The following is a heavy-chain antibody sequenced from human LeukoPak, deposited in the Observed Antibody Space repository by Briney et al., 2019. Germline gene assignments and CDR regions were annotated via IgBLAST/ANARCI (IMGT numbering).Heavy chain of an antibody. CDR1: GYSISSGYY. V-gene: IGHV4-38-2*02. D-gene: IGHD2-2*01. J-gene: IGHJ3*02. CDR3: ARVGVVPASPFDI. CDR2: IYHSGST. Sequence: SSETLSLTCTVSGYSISSGYYWGWIRQPPGKGLEWIGSIYHSGSTCYNPSLKSRVTISVDTSKNQFSLKLSSVTAADTAVYYCARVGVVPASPFDIWGQGTMVTVSS.